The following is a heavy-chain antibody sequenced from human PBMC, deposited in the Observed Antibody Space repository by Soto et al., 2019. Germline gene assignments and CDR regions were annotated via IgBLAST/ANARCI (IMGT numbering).Heavy chain of an antibody. J-gene: IGHJ4*02. D-gene: IGHD5-18*01. CDR1: GGSISRGNYY. CDR2: IYYSGST. CDR3: ARDHPHSYGVYYFDY. V-gene: IGHV4-61*01. Sequence: PSETLSLTCTVSGGSISRGNYYWSWIRQPPGKGLEWIGYIYYSGSTYYNPSLQSRVTISADTSKNQVSLKVNSVTAADTAVYYCARDHPHSYGVYYFDYWGQGTPVTVSS.